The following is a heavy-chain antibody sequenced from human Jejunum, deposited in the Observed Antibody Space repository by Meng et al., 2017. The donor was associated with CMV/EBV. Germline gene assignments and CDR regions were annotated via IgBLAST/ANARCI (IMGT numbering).Heavy chain of an antibody. D-gene: IGHD3-10*01. J-gene: IGHJ4*02. V-gene: IGHV4-39*07. CDR1: CGSFITNDSF. CDR2: IYYGGSA. CDR3: ARGAKRGSGIDY. Sequence: SCGSFITNDSFWAWLRRPPGNGLEWIGQIYYGGSAYYNPSLKSRVSLSIDPSKNQFSLNLDSVTAADTAAYYCARGAKRGSGIDYWGQATLVTVSS.